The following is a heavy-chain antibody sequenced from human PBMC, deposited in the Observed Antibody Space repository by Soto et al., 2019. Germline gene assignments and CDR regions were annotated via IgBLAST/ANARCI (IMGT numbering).Heavy chain of an antibody. V-gene: IGHV5-51*01. CDR2: IFPGDSDT. Sequence: PWESLRIPCTSAGGIFSDDWIAWVRQMPGRGLEWMGIIFPGDSDTRYSPSFQGQVTISADKSINTAYLQWSSLKASDTAVYYCARRVAAHPYFDFWGQGALVTVSS. D-gene: IGHD6-6*01. CDR3: ARRVAAHPYFDF. J-gene: IGHJ4*02. CDR1: GGIFSDDW.